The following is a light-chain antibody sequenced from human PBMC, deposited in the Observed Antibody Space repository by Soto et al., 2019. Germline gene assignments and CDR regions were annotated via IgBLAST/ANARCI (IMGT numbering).Light chain of an antibody. CDR3: KSYACLYPYV. J-gene: IGLJ1*01. Sequence: QSALTQPPSASGSPGQSVTISCTGTKNDIGVYDFVSWYQHHPGKAPRLIIYEVVKRPSGVPDRFSGSKSGNTASLTVSGLQAADEADYFCKSYACLYPYVFGSVTKVTVL. CDR1: KNDIGVYDF. V-gene: IGLV2-8*01. CDR2: EVV.